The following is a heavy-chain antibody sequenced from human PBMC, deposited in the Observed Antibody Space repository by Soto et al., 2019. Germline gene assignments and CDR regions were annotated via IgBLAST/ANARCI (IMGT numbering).Heavy chain of an antibody. CDR2: ISAYNGNT. D-gene: IGHD6-19*01. Sequence: ASVKVSCKASGYTFTSYGISWVRQAPGQGLEWMGWISAYNGNTNYAQKLQGRVTMTTDTSTSTAYMELRSLRSDDTAVYYCARVRVIQWLVLGDYGMDVWGQGTTVTVSS. CDR1: GYTFTSYG. CDR3: ARVRVIQWLVLGDYGMDV. J-gene: IGHJ6*02. V-gene: IGHV1-18*01.